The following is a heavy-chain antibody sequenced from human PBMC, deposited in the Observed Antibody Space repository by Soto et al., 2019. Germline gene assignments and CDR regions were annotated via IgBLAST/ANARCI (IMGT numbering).Heavy chain of an antibody. J-gene: IGHJ3*02. CDR2: IYNSGST. CDR3: ATYRKFFQI. CDR1: CGYIIGGYYS. V-gene: IGHV4-30-2*01. Sequence: SETLSLTGAVSCGYIIGGYYSWSWIRQPPGKGLEWIGFIYNSGSTYYNSSLKSRVTISVDRSKNHFFLNLTSVTAADTAVYYCATYRKFFQIWGQGTKVTVSS.